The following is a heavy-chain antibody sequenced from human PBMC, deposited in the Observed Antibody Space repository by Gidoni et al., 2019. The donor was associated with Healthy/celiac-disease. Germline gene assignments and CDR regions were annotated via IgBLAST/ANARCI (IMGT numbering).Heavy chain of an antibody. CDR3: ARGYRKYDY. V-gene: IGHV3-33*01. J-gene: IGHJ4*02. Sequence: QVPLVASGGGVVPPGRSLRLSCVAPGFTFSSYGMRWVRQAPGKGLEWVAVIWYDGSNKYYADSVKGRFTISRDNSKNTLYLQMNSLRAEDTAVYYCARGYRKYDYWGQGTLVTVSS. CDR1: GFTFSSYG. CDR2: IWYDGSNK. D-gene: IGHD4-4*01.